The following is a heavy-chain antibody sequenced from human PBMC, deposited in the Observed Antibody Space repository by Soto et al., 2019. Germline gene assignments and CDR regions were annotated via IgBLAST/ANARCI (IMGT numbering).Heavy chain of an antibody. Sequence: GGSLRLSCVGSGFIFSNNGMHWVRQTPGKGLEWVAFMSYDGSDTFYADSVKGRFTISRDNSKNTLYLQMNSLRAEDTAVYYCEKDLAYYYDSRAFDIWGQGTMVTV. D-gene: IGHD3-22*01. J-gene: IGHJ3*02. CDR2: MSYDGSDT. V-gene: IGHV3-30*02. CDR3: EKDLAYYYDSRAFDI. CDR1: GFIFSNNG.